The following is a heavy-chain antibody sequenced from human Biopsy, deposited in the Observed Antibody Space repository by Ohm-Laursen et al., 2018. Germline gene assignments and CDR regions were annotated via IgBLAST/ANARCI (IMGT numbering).Heavy chain of an antibody. D-gene: IGHD6-19*01. J-gene: IGHJ2*01. V-gene: IGHV3-33*04. Sequence: SSLRLSCAASGFTFGHYAMHWVRQAPGKGLEWISLIWYDGTNEDYADSVKGRFIISRDNSKNTLYLQINTLTLEETAFYYCARGLSSGWYGYFDVWGRGTLVTVSS. CDR2: IWYDGTNE. CDR1: GFTFGHYA. CDR3: ARGLSSGWYGYFDV.